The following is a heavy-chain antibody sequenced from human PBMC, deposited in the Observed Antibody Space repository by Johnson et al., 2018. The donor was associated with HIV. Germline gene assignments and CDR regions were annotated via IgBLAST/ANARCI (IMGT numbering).Heavy chain of an antibody. J-gene: IGHJ3*02. V-gene: IGHV3-66*01. CDR3: TSVSSGWYGGAFDI. Sequence: VQLVESGGGLVQPGGSLRLSCAASGFTVSSNYMSWVRQAPGKGLEWVSVIYSGGSTNYADSVKGRFTISRDNSKNTLYLQMNSLRAEDTAVYYCTSVSSGWYGGAFDIWGQGTMVTVSS. CDR2: IYSGGST. CDR1: GFTVSSNY. D-gene: IGHD6-19*01.